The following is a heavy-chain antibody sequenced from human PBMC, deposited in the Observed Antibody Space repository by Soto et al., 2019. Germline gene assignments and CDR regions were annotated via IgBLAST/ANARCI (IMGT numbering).Heavy chain of an antibody. CDR3: ARVVELTGSPVCMDV. CDR2: ISAYNGNT. D-gene: IGHD3-9*01. CDR1: GYTFTSYG. J-gene: IGHJ6*02. V-gene: IGHV1-18*01. Sequence: ASVKVSCKASGYTFTSYGISWVRQAPGQGLEWMGWISAYNGNTNYAQKLQGRVTMTTDTSTSTAYMELRSLRSDDTAVYYCARVVELTGSPVCMDVWGQGTTVTVSS.